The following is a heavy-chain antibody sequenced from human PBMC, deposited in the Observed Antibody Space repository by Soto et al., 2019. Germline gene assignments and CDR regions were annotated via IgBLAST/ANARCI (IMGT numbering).Heavy chain of an antibody. Sequence: QVQLVQSGAEVKKPGSSVKVSCKASGGTFSSYAISWVLQATGQGLEWMVGIIPIFGTANYAQTFQGRVTLTADDSTSTASIELSTLSSEDTVVYYCARGAPYSVPLYGGQGTLVTVAA. CDR3: ARGAPYSVPLY. D-gene: IGHD6-13*01. V-gene: IGHV1-69*01. CDR1: GGTFSSYA. CDR2: IIPIFGTA. J-gene: IGHJ4*02.